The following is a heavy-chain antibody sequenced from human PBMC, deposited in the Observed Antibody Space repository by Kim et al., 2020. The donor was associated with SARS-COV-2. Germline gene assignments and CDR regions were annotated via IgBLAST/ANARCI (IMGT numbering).Heavy chain of an antibody. D-gene: IGHD1-26*01. CDR3: AKQTYRSYGMDV. Sequence: GGSLRLSCAVSEFTFSNYWMHWVRQAPGKGLVWVSRINSDGSTTNYADSVKGRFAVSRDNAKNTLYLQMHSLRAEDTAVYYCAKQTYRSYGMDVWGQGTTVTVSS. CDR2: INSDGSTT. J-gene: IGHJ6*02. V-gene: IGHV3-74*01. CDR1: EFTFSNYW.